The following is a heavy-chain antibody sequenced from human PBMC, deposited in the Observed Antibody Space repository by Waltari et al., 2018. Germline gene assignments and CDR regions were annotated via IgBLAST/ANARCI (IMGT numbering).Heavy chain of an antibody. J-gene: IGHJ2*01. V-gene: IGHV3-53*01. CDR1: GFTVSSNY. D-gene: IGHD3-22*01. Sequence: EVQLVESGGGLIQPGGSLRLSCAASGFTVSSNYMSWVHTAPGKGLEWVSGIYSGGSTYYADSVKGRFTISRDNSKNTLYLQMNSLRAEDTAVYYCARSPTVITLLLYFDLWGRGTLVTVSS. CDR2: IYSGGST. CDR3: ARSPTVITLLLYFDL.